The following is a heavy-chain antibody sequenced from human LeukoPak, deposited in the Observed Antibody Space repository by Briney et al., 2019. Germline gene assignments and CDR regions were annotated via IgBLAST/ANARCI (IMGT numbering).Heavy chain of an antibody. Sequence: GGSLRLSCAASGFIFSSDWMSWVRQAPGKGLEWVANIKQDGSEKYYVDSVKGRFTISRDNAKNSLYLQMNSLRDEDTAVYYCARGTAMVRDAFDIWGQGTMVTVSS. V-gene: IGHV3-7*04. J-gene: IGHJ3*02. CDR2: IKQDGSEK. CDR1: GFIFSSDW. CDR3: ARGTAMVRDAFDI. D-gene: IGHD5-18*01.